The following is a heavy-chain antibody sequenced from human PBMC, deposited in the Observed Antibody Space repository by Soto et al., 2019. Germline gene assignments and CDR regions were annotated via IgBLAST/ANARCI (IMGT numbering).Heavy chain of an antibody. J-gene: IGHJ5*02. CDR1: GGTFSSYA. V-gene: IGHV1-69*12. CDR2: IIPIFGTA. Sequence: QVQLVQSGAEVKKPGSSVKVSCKASGGTFSSYAISWVRQAPGQGLEWMGGIIPIFGTANYAQKFQGRVTITADESTSTAYMERSSLRSEDTAVYYCARDPVDTAMVGWFDPWGQGTLVTVSS. D-gene: IGHD5-18*01. CDR3: ARDPVDTAMVGWFDP.